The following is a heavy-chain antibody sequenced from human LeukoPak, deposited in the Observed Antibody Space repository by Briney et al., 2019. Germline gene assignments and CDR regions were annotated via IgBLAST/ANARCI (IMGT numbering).Heavy chain of an antibody. CDR1: GFTVSSNY. J-gene: IGHJ4*02. V-gene: IGHV3-7*01. Sequence: GGSLRLSCAASGFTVSSNYMSWVRQAPGKGLEWVANIKQGGSEKYYVDSVKGRFTISRDNAKNSLYLQMNSLRAEDTAVYYCARADYDYVWGSYRQYYFDYWGQGTLVTVSS. D-gene: IGHD3-16*02. CDR2: IKQGGSEK. CDR3: ARADYDYVWGSYRQYYFDY.